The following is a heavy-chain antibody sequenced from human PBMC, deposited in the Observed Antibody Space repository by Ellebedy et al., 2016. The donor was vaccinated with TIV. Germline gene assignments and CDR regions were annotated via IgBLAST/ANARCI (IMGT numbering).Heavy chain of an antibody. Sequence: GESLKISCAPSGFSFGSYWMLWVRQPPGKGLEWASAISGSGGSTYYADSVKGRFTISRDNSKNTLYLQMNSLRAEDTAVYYCAKDGTSCYDYWGQGTLVTVSS. V-gene: IGHV3-23*01. CDR3: AKDGTSCYDY. J-gene: IGHJ4*02. CDR2: ISGSGGST. CDR1: GFSFGSYW. D-gene: IGHD2-2*01.